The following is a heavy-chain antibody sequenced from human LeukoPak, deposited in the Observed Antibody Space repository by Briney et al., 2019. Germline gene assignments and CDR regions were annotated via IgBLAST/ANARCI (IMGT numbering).Heavy chain of an antibody. CDR1: GFTFSSYW. Sequence: GGSLRLSCVASGFTFSSYWMSWVRQAPGKGLEWVANIKQDGSEKYHVDSVKGRFTISRDNAKNSLYLQMNSLRAEDTAVYYCARDSWFGQNWFDPWGQGTLVTVSS. CDR3: ARDSWFGQNWFDP. D-gene: IGHD3-10*01. CDR2: IKQDGSEK. V-gene: IGHV3-7*01. J-gene: IGHJ5*02.